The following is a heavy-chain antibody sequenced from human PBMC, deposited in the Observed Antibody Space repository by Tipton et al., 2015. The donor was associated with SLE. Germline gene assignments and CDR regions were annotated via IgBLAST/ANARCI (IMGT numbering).Heavy chain of an antibody. CDR3: VRELDTFEV. Sequence: TLSLTCTVSGDSISSGFFYWTWIRQPAGEGLEWIGRIYAGAGAYTNYNPSLNSRVTISADTSTNQFSLSLSSVTAADTAVYYCVRELDTFEVWGPGTLVTVSS. V-gene: IGHV4-61*02. J-gene: IGHJ3*01. CDR1: GDSISSGFFY. CDR2: IYAGAGAYT.